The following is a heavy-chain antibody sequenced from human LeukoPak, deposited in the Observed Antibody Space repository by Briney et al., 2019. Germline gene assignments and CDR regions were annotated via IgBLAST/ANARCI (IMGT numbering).Heavy chain of an antibody. V-gene: IGHV3-74*01. D-gene: IGHD3-9*01. CDR3: ARVGWLSPPFDY. CDR2: INSDGSST. CDR1: GFTFSSYW. J-gene: IGHJ4*02. Sequence: GGSLRLSCAASGFTFSSYWMHWVRQAPEKGLVWVSRINSDGSSTSYADSVKGRFTISRDNAKNTLYLQMNSLRAEDTAVYYCARVGWLSPPFDYWGQGTLVTVSS.